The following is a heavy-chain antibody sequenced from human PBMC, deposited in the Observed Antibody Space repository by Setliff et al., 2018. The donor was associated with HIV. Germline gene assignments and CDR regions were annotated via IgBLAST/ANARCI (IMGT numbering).Heavy chain of an antibody. D-gene: IGHD6-19*01. CDR1: GYSIGSGYY. CDR3: ARGRAEYVAVAVMGSWFDP. J-gene: IGHJ5*02. Sequence: SETLSLTCNVSGYSIGSGYYWAWIRQPPGKGLEWIGSIHHSGTTYYNPSLKSRVTISVETSKNEFSLKLSCGTAADTAGYYCARGRAEYVAVAVMGSWFDPWGQGTLVTVSS. CDR2: IHHSGTT. V-gene: IGHV4-38-2*02.